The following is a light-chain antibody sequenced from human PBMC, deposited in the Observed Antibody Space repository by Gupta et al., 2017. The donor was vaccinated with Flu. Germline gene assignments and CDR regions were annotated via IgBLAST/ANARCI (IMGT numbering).Light chain of an antibody. CDR3: LRYDNHRLT. Sequence: PSSLYASVGDRVTIPGQASQDISNYLNWYQQKPGKAPKLLIYDASNLETGVPSRFSGSGSGTDFTFTISSLQPEDIATYYCLRYDNHRLTF. J-gene: IGKJ5*01. CDR1: QDISNY. V-gene: IGKV1-33*01. CDR2: DAS.